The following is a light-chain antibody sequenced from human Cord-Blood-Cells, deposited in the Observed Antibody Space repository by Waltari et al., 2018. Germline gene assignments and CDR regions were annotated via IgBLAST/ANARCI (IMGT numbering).Light chain of an antibody. Sequence: DIVMAQSPLCLPVTPGEPASNSCRPSQSLQHSNGYNYLDWYLQTQVLSPELLFYLGSNRAFGVQCRCSCSGSVTDVTLKISRSGAENVELDYSIEALQTLARTFGGATNVEIK. V-gene: IGKV2-28*01. CDR2: LGS. CDR1: QSLQHSNGYNY. CDR3: IEALQTLART. J-gene: IGKJ4*01.